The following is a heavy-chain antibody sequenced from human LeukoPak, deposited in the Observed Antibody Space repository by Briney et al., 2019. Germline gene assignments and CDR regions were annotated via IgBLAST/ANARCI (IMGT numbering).Heavy chain of an antibody. Sequence: SETLSLTCAVYGGSFSGYYWSWIRQPPGKGLEWIGEINHSGSTNYNPSLKSRVTISVDTSKNQFSLKLSSVTAADTAVYYCAREPHSMKYYYGSGSLAGVLDVWGKGTTVTVSS. CDR1: GGSFSGYY. CDR2: INHSGST. CDR3: AREPHSMKYYYGSGSLAGVLDV. V-gene: IGHV4-34*01. J-gene: IGHJ6*04. D-gene: IGHD3-10*01.